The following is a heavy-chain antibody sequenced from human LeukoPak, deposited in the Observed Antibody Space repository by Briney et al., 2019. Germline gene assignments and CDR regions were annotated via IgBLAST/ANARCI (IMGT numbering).Heavy chain of an antibody. V-gene: IGHV4-59*01. J-gene: IGHJ4*02. CDR3: ARGAYYDSSGYPAGHFDY. CDR2: IYYSGST. D-gene: IGHD3-22*01. Sequence: SETLSLTCPVSGGSISSYYWSWIRQPPGKGLEWIGYIYYSGSTNYNPSLKSRVTISVDTSKNQFSLKLSSVTAADTAVYYCARGAYYDSSGYPAGHFDYWGQGTLVTVSS. CDR1: GGSISSYY.